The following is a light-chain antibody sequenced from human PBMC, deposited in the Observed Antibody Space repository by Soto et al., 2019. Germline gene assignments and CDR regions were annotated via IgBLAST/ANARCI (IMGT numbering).Light chain of an antibody. CDR2: DVS. CDR3: RSYTSSTTPV. J-gene: IGLJ2*01. CDR1: SSDVGGYNY. Sequence: QSALTQPASVSGSPGQSITISCTGTSSDVGGYNYVSWYQQRPGKAPKLMIYDVSNRPSGVSNRFSGSKSGNTASLTISGLPAEDEADYYCRSYTSSTTPVFGGGTKLTVL. V-gene: IGLV2-14*01.